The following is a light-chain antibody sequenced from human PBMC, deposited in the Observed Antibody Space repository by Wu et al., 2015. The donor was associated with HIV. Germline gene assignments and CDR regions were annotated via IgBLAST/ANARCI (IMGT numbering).Light chain of an antibody. CDR2: GAS. CDR1: QSVSSN. CDR3: QQYNNWPPIT. J-gene: IGKJ5*01. Sequence: EIVLTQSPATLSLSPGERATLSCRASQSVSSNLARYQQKPGQAPRLLIYGASTRATGIPARFSGSGSGTEFTLTISSLQSEDFAVYYCQQYNNWPPITFGQGTRLEIK. V-gene: IGKV3-15*01.